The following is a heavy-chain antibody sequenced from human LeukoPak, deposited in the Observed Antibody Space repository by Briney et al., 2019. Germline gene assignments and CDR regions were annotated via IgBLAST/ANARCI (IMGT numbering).Heavy chain of an antibody. CDR1: AFTFSSYA. V-gene: IGHV3-30*04. Sequence: PGGSLRLSCAASAFTFSSYAMHWVRQAPGKGLEWVAVISYDGSNKYYADSVKGRFTISRDNSKNTLYLQMNSLRAEDTAVYYCARDSGGYGDYATRPDLWGRGTLVTVSS. J-gene: IGHJ2*01. D-gene: IGHD4-17*01. CDR2: ISYDGSNK. CDR3: ARDSGGYGDYATRPDL.